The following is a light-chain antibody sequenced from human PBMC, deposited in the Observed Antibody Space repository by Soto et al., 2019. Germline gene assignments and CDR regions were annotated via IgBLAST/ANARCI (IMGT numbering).Light chain of an antibody. J-gene: IGLJ2*01. CDR2: AVN. Sequence: QSVLTQPASVSGSPGQSITISCTGPNSDVGGYDYVSWYQQHPGKAPKLIIYAVNNRPSGISTRFSGSKSGNTASLTISGLQAEDEADYYCSSYTSRTSEVIFGGGTKLTVL. V-gene: IGLV2-14*03. CDR3: SSYTSRTSEVI. CDR1: NSDVGGYDY.